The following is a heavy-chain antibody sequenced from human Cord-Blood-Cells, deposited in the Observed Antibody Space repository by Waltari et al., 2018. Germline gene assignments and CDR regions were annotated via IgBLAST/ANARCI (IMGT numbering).Heavy chain of an antibody. CDR1: GGSIRSSSYY. V-gene: IGHV4-39*01. CDR3: ARQGYSGSYYYFDY. J-gene: IGHJ4*02. D-gene: IGHD1-26*01. Sequence: QLQLQESGPGLVKPSETLSLTCTVSGGSIRSSSYYWGWIRQPPGKGLEWIGSIYYSGSTYYNPSLKSRVTISVDTSKNQFSLKLSSVTAADTAVYYCARQGYSGSYYYFDYWGQGTLVTVSS. CDR2: IYYSGST.